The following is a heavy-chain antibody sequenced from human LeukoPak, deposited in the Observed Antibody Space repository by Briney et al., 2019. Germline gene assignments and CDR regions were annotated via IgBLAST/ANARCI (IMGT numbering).Heavy chain of an antibody. CDR1: GFTFSSYW. CDR3: AREYRYGDYQRDAFDM. D-gene: IGHD4-17*01. V-gene: IGHV3-74*01. Sequence: GGSLRLSCAASGFTFSSYWMYWVRQAPGKGLVWVSHIDSDGSSTSYADSVKGRFTISRDNAKNTLYLQMTSLRAEDTAVYYCAREYRYGDYQRDAFDMWGQGTMVTVSS. J-gene: IGHJ3*02. CDR2: IDSDGSST.